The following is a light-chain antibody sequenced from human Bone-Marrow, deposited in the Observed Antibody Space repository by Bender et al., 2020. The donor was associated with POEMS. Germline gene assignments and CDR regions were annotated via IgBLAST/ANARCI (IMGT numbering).Light chain of an antibody. CDR1: SSDIGGYYS. CDR2: EVT. J-gene: IGLJ3*02. V-gene: IGLV2-8*01. CDR3: SSYAGSNIVV. Sequence: QSALTQPASVSGSPGQSITISCTGTSSDIGGYYSVSWYQQLPGKAPKLVIYEVTKRPSGVPDRFSGSKSGNTASLTVSGLQAEDEADYYCSSYAGSNIVVFGGGTKLTVL.